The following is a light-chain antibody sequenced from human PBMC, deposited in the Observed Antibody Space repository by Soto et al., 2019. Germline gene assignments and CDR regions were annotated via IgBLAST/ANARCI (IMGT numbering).Light chain of an antibody. CDR1: SSDVGGYNY. CDR3: SSFAGNNNLV. CDR2: EVS. J-gene: IGLJ2*01. Sequence: QSALTQPPSASGSPGQSVTISCTGTSSDVGGYNYVSWYQQHPGKAPKLMISEVSKRPSGVPDRFSGSKSGNTASLTVSGLQAEDKADYYCSSFAGNNNLVFGGGTKLTVL. V-gene: IGLV2-8*01.